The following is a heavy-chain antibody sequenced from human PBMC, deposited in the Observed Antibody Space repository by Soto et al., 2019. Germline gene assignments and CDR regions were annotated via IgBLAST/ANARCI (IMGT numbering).Heavy chain of an antibody. CDR2: ILVGGST. V-gene: IGHV3-23*01. Sequence: GGSLILSCAVSGFICSSYDMSWVRQAPGKGLEWVSTILVGGSTHYEDSVKGRFTISRDNAKNSLYLQMNSLRVEDTAVYYCATLSTQFDRWGQGNLVTVSS. CDR3: ATLSTQFDR. D-gene: IGHD1-1*01. CDR1: GFICSSYD. J-gene: IGHJ5*02.